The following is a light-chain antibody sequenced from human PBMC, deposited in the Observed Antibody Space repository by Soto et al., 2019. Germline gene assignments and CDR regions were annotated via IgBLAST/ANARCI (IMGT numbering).Light chain of an antibody. V-gene: IGKV4-1*01. J-gene: IGKJ2*01. Sequence: DIVMTQSPDSLAVSLGERATINCKCSQSVLYSSNNKDYLAWYQQKPGQPPKLLIYWASTRESGVPDRFGGSGSGTDFTLTISSLQAEDVAVYYCQQYYGSPYTFGQGTKLEIK. CDR1: QSVLYSSNNKDY. CDR2: WAS. CDR3: QQYYGSPYT.